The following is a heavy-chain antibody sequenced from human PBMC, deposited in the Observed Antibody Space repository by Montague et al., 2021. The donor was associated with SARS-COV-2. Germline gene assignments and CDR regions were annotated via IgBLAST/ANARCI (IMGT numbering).Heavy chain of an antibody. J-gene: IGHJ3*02. D-gene: IGHD3-3*01. V-gene: IGHV4-59*01. CDR1: GGSISSYY. CDR3: ARVPRNYDFWSGFYDAFDI. CDR2: IYYSGST. Sequence: SETLSLTCTVSGGSISSYYWSWIRQPPGKGLEWIGYIYYSGSTNYNPSLKSRVTISVDTSKNQFSLKLSSVTAADAAVYHCARVPRNYDFWSGFYDAFDIWGQGTMVTVSS.